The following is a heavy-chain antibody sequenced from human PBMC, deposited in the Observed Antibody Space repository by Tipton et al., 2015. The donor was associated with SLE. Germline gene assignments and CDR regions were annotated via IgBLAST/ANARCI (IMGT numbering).Heavy chain of an antibody. J-gene: IGHJ3*02. D-gene: IGHD6-6*01. V-gene: IGHV3-53*01. Sequence: LSLTCTVSGGSISSYYWSWVRQAPGKGLEWVSVIYSGGSTYYADSVKGRFTISRDNSKNTLYLQINSLRAEDTAVYYCARVRRIAARGAFDIWGQGTMVTVSS. CDR3: ARVRRIAARGAFDI. CDR1: GGSISSYY. CDR2: IYSGGST.